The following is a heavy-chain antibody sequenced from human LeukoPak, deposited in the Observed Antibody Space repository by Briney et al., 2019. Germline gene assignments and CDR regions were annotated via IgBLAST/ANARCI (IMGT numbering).Heavy chain of an antibody. D-gene: IGHD3-22*01. CDR3: ARESAMIGWARNAFDI. Sequence: PSETLSLTCTVSGGSISSYYWSWIRQPPGKGLEWIGYIYYSGSTNYNPSLKSRVTISVDTSKNQFSLKLSSVTAADTAVYYCARESAMIGWARNAFDIWGQGTMVTVSS. CDR1: GGSISSYY. J-gene: IGHJ3*02. CDR2: IYYSGST. V-gene: IGHV4-59*01.